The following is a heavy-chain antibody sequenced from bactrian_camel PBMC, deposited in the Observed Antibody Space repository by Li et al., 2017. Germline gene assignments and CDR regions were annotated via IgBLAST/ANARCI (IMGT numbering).Heavy chain of an antibody. V-gene: IGHV3S53*01. CDR1: GYFYCSYD. Sequence: HVQLVESGGGSVQAGESLRLSCAASGYFYCSYDMSWYRQPPGKEREFVSGIDSDGSTSYADSVKGRLTVSQDSAKNILYLQMNSLKPEDTAMYYCAAKMCGKFIDWYTTRALARESYHYWGQGTQVTVS. J-gene: IGHJ4*01. CDR2: IDSDGST. D-gene: IGHD6*01. CDR3: AAKMCGKFIDWYTTRALARESYHY.